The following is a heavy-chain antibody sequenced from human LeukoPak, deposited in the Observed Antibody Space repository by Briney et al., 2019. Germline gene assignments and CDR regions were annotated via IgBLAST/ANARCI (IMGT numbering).Heavy chain of an antibody. D-gene: IGHD5-12*01. CDR1: GFIFSSYW. Sequence: GGSLRLSCAASGFIFSSYWMSRVRQAPGKGLEWVANIKQDGSDKYYVDSVKGRFTISRDNSKNTLYLQMNSLRAEDTAVYYCATTESGYDYVPFDYWGQGTLVTVSS. V-gene: IGHV3-7*03. CDR3: ATTESGYDYVPFDY. CDR2: IKQDGSDK. J-gene: IGHJ4*02.